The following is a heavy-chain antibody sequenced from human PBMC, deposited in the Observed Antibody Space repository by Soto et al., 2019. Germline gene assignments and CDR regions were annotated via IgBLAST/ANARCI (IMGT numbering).Heavy chain of an antibody. CDR1: GFSLSTSGVG. J-gene: IGHJ4*02. CDR3: AHKGPEDWPLDY. Sequence: QITLKESGPTLVRPTQTLTLTCAFSGFSLSTSGVGVGWIRQPPGKALEWLAVIYWDDSKHYSPSLRSRLTITEDTSKNQVVLTMTNMDPMDTGTYYCAHKGPEDWPLDYWGQGNLVTVSS. D-gene: IGHD3-9*01. CDR2: IYWDDSK. V-gene: IGHV2-5*02.